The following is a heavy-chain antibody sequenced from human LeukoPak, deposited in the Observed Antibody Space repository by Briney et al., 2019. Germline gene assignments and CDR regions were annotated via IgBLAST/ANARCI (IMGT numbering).Heavy chain of an antibody. CDR1: GGSFSGYY. V-gene: IGHV4-59*08. CDR2: IYYSGST. CDR3: ATHLSSENWFDP. Sequence: SETLSLTCAVYGGSFSGYYWSWIRQPPGKGLEWIGYIYYSGSTNYNPSLKSRVTISVDTSKNQFSLKLSSVTAADTAVYYCATHLSSENWFDPWGQATLVTVSS. J-gene: IGHJ5*02.